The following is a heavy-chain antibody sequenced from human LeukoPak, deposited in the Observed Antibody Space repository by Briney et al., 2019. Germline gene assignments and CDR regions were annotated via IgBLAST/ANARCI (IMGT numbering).Heavy chain of an antibody. CDR3: ARARDCSGGSCYNHQGHFDY. CDR2: IIPIFGIA. V-gene: IGHV1-69*13. CDR1: GYTFTGYY. J-gene: IGHJ4*02. D-gene: IGHD2-15*01. Sequence: GASVKVSCQASGYTFTGYYMHWVRQAPGQGLEWMGGIIPIFGIANYAQKFQGRVTITADESTSTAYMELSSLRSEDTAVYYCARARDCSGGSCYNHQGHFDYWGQGTLVTVSS.